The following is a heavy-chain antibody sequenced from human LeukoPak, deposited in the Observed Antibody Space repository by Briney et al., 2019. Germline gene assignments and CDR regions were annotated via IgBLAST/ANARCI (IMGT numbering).Heavy chain of an antibody. J-gene: IGHJ4*02. V-gene: IGHV4-59*05. D-gene: IGHD3-22*01. CDR2: IHYSGSA. CDR1: GGSISSYY. CDR3: ARQSGYYRYYFDY. Sequence: SETLSLTCTVSGGSISSYYWSWIRQPAGKGLEWIGRIHYSGSAYYNPSLKSRVTISVDTSKNQFSLKLSSVTAADTAVYYCARQSGYYRYYFDYWGQGTLVTVSS.